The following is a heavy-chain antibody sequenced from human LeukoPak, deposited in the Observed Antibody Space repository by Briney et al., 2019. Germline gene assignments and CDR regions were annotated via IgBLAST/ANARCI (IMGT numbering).Heavy chain of an antibody. J-gene: IGHJ4*02. V-gene: IGHV3-9*01. CDR3: AKGRGYSYGYLADY. CDR2: INWNGNNI. D-gene: IGHD5-18*01. Sequence: GRSLRLSCAASGFTFEDYAMNWVRQAPGKGLEWVSGINWNGNNIGYADSVKGRFTISRDNAKNSLYLQMNSLRAEDTALYYCAKGRGYSYGYLADYWGQGTLVTVSS. CDR1: GFTFEDYA.